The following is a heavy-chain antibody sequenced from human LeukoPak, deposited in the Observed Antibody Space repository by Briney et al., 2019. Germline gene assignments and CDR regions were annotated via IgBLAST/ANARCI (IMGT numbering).Heavy chain of an antibody. CDR3: ARVGGWLAPFDY. CDR2: IWYDGSNK. V-gene: IGHV3-33*01. D-gene: IGHD1-26*01. CDR1: GFTFSSYG. Sequence: GGSLRLSCAASGFTFSSYGMHWVRQAPGKGLEWVAVIWYDGSNKYYADSMKGRFTISRDNSKNTLYLQMNSLRAEDTAVYYCARVGGWLAPFDYWGQGTLVTVSS. J-gene: IGHJ4*02.